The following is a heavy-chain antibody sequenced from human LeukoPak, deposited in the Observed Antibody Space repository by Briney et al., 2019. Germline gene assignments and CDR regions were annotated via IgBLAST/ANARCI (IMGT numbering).Heavy chain of an antibody. CDR3: VSFYETY. V-gene: IGHV3-74*01. Sequence: GGSLRLSCAASGNYWMHWVRQAPGKGLVWVSHINSDGSWTSYADSVKGRFIISKDNAKNTVYLQMNNLRAEDTAVYYCVSFYETYWGRGTLVTVSS. CDR1: GNYW. CDR2: INSDGSWT. J-gene: IGHJ4*02. D-gene: IGHD2/OR15-2a*01.